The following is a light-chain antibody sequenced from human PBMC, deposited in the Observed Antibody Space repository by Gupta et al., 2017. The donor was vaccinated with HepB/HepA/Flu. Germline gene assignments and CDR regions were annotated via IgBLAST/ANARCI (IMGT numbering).Light chain of an antibody. CDR3: AAWEDSLNGHV. Sequence: QSVLTQPPSASGTPGQRVTISCSGSSSNIGSNTVNWYQQLPGTAPKLLIYSNNQRPSGVPDRFSGSKSGTSASLAISGLQSEDEADYYCAAWEDSLNGHVFGTGTKVTGL. V-gene: IGLV1-44*01. J-gene: IGLJ1*01. CDR1: SSNIGSNT. CDR2: SNN.